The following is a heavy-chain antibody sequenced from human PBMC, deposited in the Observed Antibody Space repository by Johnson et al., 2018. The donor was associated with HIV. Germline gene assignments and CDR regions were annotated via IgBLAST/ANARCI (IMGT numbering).Heavy chain of an antibody. V-gene: IGHV3-74*02. J-gene: IGHJ3*02. Sequence: MQLVESGGGLVKPGGSLRLSCAASGFSFSPYWVHWVRQAPGQGLVWVSRIVSDVSSAIYTDSVTGRFTISRDNTKNTVYLQMNSLRAEDTAVYYCTTGVFHAFDMWGQGTMVTVSS. D-gene: IGHD3-10*01. CDR2: IVSDVSSA. CDR1: GFSFSPYW. CDR3: TTGVFHAFDM.